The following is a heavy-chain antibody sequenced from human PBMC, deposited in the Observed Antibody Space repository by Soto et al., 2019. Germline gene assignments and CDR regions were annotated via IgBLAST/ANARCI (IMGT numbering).Heavy chain of an antibody. V-gene: IGHV4-59*01. CDR3: ASMIGDPVLSFDS. J-gene: IGHJ5*01. D-gene: IGHD3-10*02. CDR1: GGSISSYY. CDR2: IFYSGST. Sequence: QVQLQESGPGLVKPSETLSLTCTVSGGSISSYYWSWIRQPPGKGLEWIGFIFYSGSTSYNPSLNXRLXISIDTSEYQFSLKLNSVTAADTAVYYCASMIGDPVLSFDSWGQGTLVAVSS.